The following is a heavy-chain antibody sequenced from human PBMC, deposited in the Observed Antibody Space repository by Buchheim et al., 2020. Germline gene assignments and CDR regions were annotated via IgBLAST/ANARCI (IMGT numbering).Heavy chain of an antibody. Sequence: QVQLQESGPGLVKPSQTLSLTCTVSGGSISSGDYYWSWIRQPPGKGLEWIGYIYYSGSTYYNPSLKSRVTISVDTSKNQFSLKLSSVTAADTAVYYCARALRRGSYYGSYYYYGMDVWGQGTT. D-gene: IGHD1-26*01. V-gene: IGHV4-30-4*01. J-gene: IGHJ6*02. CDR1: GGSISSGDYY. CDR3: ARALRRGSYYGSYYYYGMDV. CDR2: IYYSGST.